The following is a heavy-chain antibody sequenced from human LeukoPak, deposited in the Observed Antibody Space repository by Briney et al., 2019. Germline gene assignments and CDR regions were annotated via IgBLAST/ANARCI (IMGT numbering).Heavy chain of an antibody. J-gene: IGHJ4*02. CDR3: ATRNIFEY. CDR1: GFTLSGHW. Sequence: GGSLRLSYTVSGFTLSGHWMNWVRQAPGKGLEWVATIKYDGSEKAYVDSVGGRFTISRDNSKDSLFLQMDSLRAKDTAVYYCATRNIFEYWGQGTLVTVSS. CDR2: IKYDGSEK. V-gene: IGHV3-7*01.